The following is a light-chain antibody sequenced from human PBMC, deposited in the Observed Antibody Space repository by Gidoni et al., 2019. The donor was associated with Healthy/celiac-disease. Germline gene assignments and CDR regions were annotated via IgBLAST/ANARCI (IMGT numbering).Light chain of an antibody. CDR3: QQSYSTPIT. CDR1: QSISSY. J-gene: IGKJ5*01. V-gene: IGKV1-39*01. CDR2: AAS. Sequence: DIQMTQSPSSLSASVGDRVTITCRASQSISSYLNWYQQKPGKAPKLLIYAASSLQRGVPSRFSGSGSGPDFTLTISSLQPEDFATYSCQQSYSTPITFGQGTRLEIK.